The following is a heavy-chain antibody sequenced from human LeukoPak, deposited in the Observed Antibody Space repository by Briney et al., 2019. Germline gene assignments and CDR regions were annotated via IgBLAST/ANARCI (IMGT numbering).Heavy chain of an antibody. Sequence: GGSLRLSCAASGFTFSDYYMSWIRQAPGKGLEWVSYISSSGSTIYYADSVKGRFTISRDNAKNSPYLQMNSLRAEDTAVYYCARVHRMTTAYYWGQGTLVTVSS. CDR3: ARVHRMTTAYY. V-gene: IGHV3-11*01. J-gene: IGHJ4*02. CDR1: GFTFSDYY. CDR2: ISSSGSTI. D-gene: IGHD4-17*01.